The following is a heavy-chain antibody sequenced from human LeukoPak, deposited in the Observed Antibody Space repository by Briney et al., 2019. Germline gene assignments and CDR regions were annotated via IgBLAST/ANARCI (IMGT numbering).Heavy chain of an antibody. D-gene: IGHD3-22*01. CDR1: GFTFSSYS. CDR2: ISSSSSYI. Sequence: GGSLRLPCAASGFTFSSYSMNWVRQAPGKGLEWVSSISSSSSYIYYADSVKGRFTISRDNAKNSLYLQMNSLRAEDTAVYYCAREPPYYDSSGYYLSWGQGTLVTVSS. V-gene: IGHV3-21*01. CDR3: AREPPYYDSSGYYLS. J-gene: IGHJ5*02.